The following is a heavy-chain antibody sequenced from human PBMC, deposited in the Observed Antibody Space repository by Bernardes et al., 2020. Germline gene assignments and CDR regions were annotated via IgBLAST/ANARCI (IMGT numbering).Heavy chain of an antibody. CDR1: GYTFTGYY. Sequence: ASVKVSCKASGYTFTGYYMHWVRQAPGQGLEWMGRINPNSGGTNYAQKFQGRVTMTRDTSISTAYMELSRLRSDDTAVYYCARVGLGYCSGGSCYPFDYWGQGTLVTVSS. CDR2: INPNSGGT. J-gene: IGHJ4*02. D-gene: IGHD2-15*01. CDR3: ARVGLGYCSGGSCYPFDY. V-gene: IGHV1-2*06.